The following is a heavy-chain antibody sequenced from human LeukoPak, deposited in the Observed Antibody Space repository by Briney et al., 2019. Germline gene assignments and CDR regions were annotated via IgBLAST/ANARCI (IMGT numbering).Heavy chain of an antibody. CDR1: GGSISSSSYY. V-gene: IGHV4-39*01. D-gene: IGHD1-26*01. J-gene: IGHJ4*02. Sequence: SETLSLTCTVSGGSISSSSYYWGWIRQPPGKGLEWIGSIYYSGSTYYNPSLKSRVTISVDTSKNQFSLKLSSVTAADTAVYYCARHVYRYYHRSDFDYWGQGTLVTVSS. CDR2: IYYSGST. CDR3: ARHVYRYYHRSDFDY.